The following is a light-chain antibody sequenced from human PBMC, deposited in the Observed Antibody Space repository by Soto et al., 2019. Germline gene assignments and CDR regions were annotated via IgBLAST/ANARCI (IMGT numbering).Light chain of an antibody. CDR2: AAS. CDR3: QQSYSTPIT. Sequence: DIQMTQSPSSLSASVGDRVTITCRASQSISSYLNWYQQQPGKAPKLLIYAASSLQSGVPARFSGSGSGTDFTLTISSLQPEDFATYFCQQSYSTPITFGPGTKVDIK. J-gene: IGKJ3*01. V-gene: IGKV1-39*01. CDR1: QSISSY.